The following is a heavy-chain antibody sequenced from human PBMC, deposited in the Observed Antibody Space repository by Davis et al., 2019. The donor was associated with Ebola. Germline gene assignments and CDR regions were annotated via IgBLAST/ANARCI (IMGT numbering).Heavy chain of an antibody. V-gene: IGHV3-23*01. CDR1: GFTFSSYS. Sequence: PGGSLRLSCAASGFTFSSYSMNWVRQAPGKGLEWVSAISGSGGSTYYADSVKGRFTISRDNSKNTLYLQMNSLRAEDTAVYYCAKTSSSSWYGYDYWGQGTLVTVSS. D-gene: IGHD6-13*01. J-gene: IGHJ4*02. CDR2: ISGSGGST. CDR3: AKTSSSSWYGYDY.